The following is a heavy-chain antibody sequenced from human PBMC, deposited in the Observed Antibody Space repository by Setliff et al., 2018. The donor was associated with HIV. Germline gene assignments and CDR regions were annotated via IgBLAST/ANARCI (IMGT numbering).Heavy chain of an antibody. V-gene: IGHV1-69*05. Sequence: GASVKVSCKSSAGSYSIFAINWVRQAPGQGLEWMGGMMTIFSTTNYARKFQGRVTITTDESTGTAYMELSNLRSEDTAVYYCATECAGGSYQRASALDVWGQGTMVTVSS. CDR3: ATECAGGSYQRASALDV. CDR1: AGSYSIFA. CDR2: MMTIFSTT. D-gene: IGHD1-26*01. J-gene: IGHJ3*01.